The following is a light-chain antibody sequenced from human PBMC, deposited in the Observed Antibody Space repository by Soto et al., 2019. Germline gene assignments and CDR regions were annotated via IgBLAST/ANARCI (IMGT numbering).Light chain of an antibody. J-gene: IGLJ1*01. CDR1: SSDVGGYKC. V-gene: IGLV2-8*01. CDR3: SSYAGINNLGV. CDR2: EVN. Sequence: QSALTQPPSASGSPGQSVTISCTGTSSDVGGYKCVSWYQQHPGKAPKLMIFEVNKRPSGVPDRFSGSKSGNTASLTVSGLQAEDEADYYCSSYAGINNLGVFGTGTKVTVL.